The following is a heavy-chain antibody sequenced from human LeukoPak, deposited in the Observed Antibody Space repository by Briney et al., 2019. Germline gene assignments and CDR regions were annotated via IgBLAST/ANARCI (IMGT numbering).Heavy chain of an antibody. V-gene: IGHV4-61*02. CDR3: ARSAAIPYYYGMDV. Sequence: PSQTLSLTRTVSGGSISSGSYYWSWIRQPAGKGLEWIGRIYTSGSTNYNPSLKSRVTISVDTSKNQFSLKLSSVTAADTAVYYCARSAAIPYYYGMDVWGQGTTVTVSS. J-gene: IGHJ6*02. CDR1: GGSISSGSYY. D-gene: IGHD2-2*01. CDR2: IYTSGST.